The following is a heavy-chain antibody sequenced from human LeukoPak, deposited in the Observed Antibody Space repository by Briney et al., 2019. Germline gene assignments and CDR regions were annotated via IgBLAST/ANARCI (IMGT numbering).Heavy chain of an antibody. V-gene: IGHV4-61*02. D-gene: IGHD3-22*01. J-gene: IGHJ6*03. CDR1: GDSINSGSYY. Sequence: SQTLSLTCTVSGDSINSGSYYYNWVRQPAGKGLEWIGRISTSGSTEYNPSLKSRVTISVDTSKNQFSLKLSSVTAADTAVYYCTRGSIAYYYMDVWGKGTTVTMSS. CDR3: TRGSIAYYYMDV. CDR2: ISTSGST.